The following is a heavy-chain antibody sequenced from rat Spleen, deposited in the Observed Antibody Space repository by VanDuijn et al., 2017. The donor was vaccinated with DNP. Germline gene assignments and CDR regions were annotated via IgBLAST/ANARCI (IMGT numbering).Heavy chain of an antibody. V-gene: IGHV3-1*01. CDR1: GYSITSNY. CDR3: ARSTRYFDY. Sequence: EVQLQESGSGLVKPSQSLSLTCSVTGYSITSNYWGWIRKFPGNKLEYIGHISYSGSTNYNPALRSRLSITRDTSKNHFFLHLNSVTTEDTATYYCARSTRYFDYWGQGVMVTVSS. D-gene: IGHD1-7*01. CDR2: ISYSGST. J-gene: IGHJ2*01.